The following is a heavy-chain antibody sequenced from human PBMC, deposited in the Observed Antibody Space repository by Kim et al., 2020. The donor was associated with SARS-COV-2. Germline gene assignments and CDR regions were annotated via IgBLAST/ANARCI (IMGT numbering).Heavy chain of an antibody. J-gene: IGHJ3*02. V-gene: IGHV1-3*01. D-gene: IGHD1-26*01. Sequence: ASVKVSCKASGYTFTSYAMHWVRQAPGQRLEWMGWINAGNGNTKYSQKFQGRVTITRDTSASTAYMELSSLRSEDTAVYYCARDRGKGGSYQDIWGQGTMVTVSS. CDR1: GYTFTSYA. CDR2: INAGNGNT. CDR3: ARDRGKGGSYQDI.